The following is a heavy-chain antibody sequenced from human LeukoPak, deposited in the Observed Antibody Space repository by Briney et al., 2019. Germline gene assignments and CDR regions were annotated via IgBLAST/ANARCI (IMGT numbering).Heavy chain of an antibody. CDR2: IFCDGATT. D-gene: IGHD6-13*01. J-gene: IGHJ5*02. Sequence: SGGSLRLSCAASGFTFSHYTMHWVRQVPGKGLYWVSLIFCDGATTYYADSVKGRFTISRDNSKKALYLQMNSLRTEDTALYYCAKDISSSWYNWFDPWGQGTLVTVSS. CDR3: AKDISSSWYNWFDP. V-gene: IGHV3-43*01. CDR1: GFTFSHYT.